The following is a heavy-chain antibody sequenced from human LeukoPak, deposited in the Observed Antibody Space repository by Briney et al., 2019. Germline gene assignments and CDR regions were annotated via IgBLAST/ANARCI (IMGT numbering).Heavy chain of an antibody. CDR1: GFTFSSYA. J-gene: IGHJ4*02. Sequence: GGSLRLSCAASGFTFSSYAMHWVRQAPGKGLEYVSGMSSNGGSTYYANSVKGRFTISRDNSKNALYLQMNSLRAEDTAVYYCAKGLLYSSSWYLDYWGQGTLVTVSS. D-gene: IGHD6-13*01. V-gene: IGHV3-64*01. CDR3: AKGLLYSSSWYLDY. CDR2: MSSNGGST.